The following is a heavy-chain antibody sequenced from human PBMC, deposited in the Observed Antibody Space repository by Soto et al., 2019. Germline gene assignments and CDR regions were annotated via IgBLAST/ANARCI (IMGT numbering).Heavy chain of an antibody. D-gene: IGHD4-4*01. V-gene: IGHV4-34*01. Sequence: PSETLSLTCAVYGGSFSGYYWSWIRQPPGKGLEWIGEINHSGSTNYNPSLKSRVTISVDTSKNQFSLKLSSVTAADTAVYYCARSGYSNYDWFDPWGQGTLVTVSS. CDR3: ARSGYSNYDWFDP. CDR1: GGSFSGYY. CDR2: INHSGST. J-gene: IGHJ5*02.